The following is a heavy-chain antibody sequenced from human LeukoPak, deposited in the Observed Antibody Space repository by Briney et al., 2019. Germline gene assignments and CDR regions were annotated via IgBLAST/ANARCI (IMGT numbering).Heavy chain of an antibody. CDR2: IIPILGIA. Sequence: ASVKVSCKASGGTFSSYAISWVRQAPGQGLEWMGRIIPILGIANYAQKFQGRVTITADKSTSTAYKELSSLRSEDTAVYYCAREVATIREDAFDIWGQGTMVTVSS. V-gene: IGHV1-69*04. CDR1: GGTFSSYA. D-gene: IGHD5-12*01. J-gene: IGHJ3*02. CDR3: AREVATIREDAFDI.